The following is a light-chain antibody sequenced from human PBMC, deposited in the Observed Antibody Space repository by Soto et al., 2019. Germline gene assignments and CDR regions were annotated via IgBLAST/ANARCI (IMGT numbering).Light chain of an antibody. V-gene: IGLV1-40*01. J-gene: IGLJ2*01. CDR2: GSS. CDR1: SSNIGAGYD. CDR3: QSYDSSLSAAV. Sequence: QSVLTQPHSVSGAPGQKVIISCTGSSSNIGAGYDVHWYQQLPGTAPKLLIYGSSNRPSGVPDRLSGYKSGTSASLAITGLQVEDESDYYCQSYDSSLSAAVFGGGTKLTVL.